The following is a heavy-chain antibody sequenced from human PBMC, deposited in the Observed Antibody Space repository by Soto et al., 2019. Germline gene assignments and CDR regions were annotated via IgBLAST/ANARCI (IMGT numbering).Heavy chain of an antibody. Sequence: SETLSLTCTVSGGSFSSGDYYWSWVRQPPGKGLEWIGYIYYTGSTFNNPSLKSRVSISIDTSKTQFSLKLSSVTAAGTAVYYCARIHFGDEPSYYYYGMDVWGQGTTVTVSS. J-gene: IGHJ6*02. D-gene: IGHD4-17*01. V-gene: IGHV4-30-4*01. CDR2: IYYTGST. CDR1: GGSFSSGDYY. CDR3: ARIHFGDEPSYYYYGMDV.